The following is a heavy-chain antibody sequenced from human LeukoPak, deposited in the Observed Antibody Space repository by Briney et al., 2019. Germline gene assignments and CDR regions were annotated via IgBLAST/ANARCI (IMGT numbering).Heavy chain of an antibody. CDR1: GGSISSSSYY. CDR2: IYYSGST. CDR3: ARGEDGTGDYRPTYFDS. Sequence: SETLSLTCTVSGGSISSSSYYWGWIRQPPGKGLEWIGSIYYSGSTYYNPSLKSRATISVDTSKKQFSLNLTSVTAADTAVYYCARGEDGTGDYRPTYFDSWGQGTLVTVSS. D-gene: IGHD4-17*01. J-gene: IGHJ4*02. V-gene: IGHV4-39*07.